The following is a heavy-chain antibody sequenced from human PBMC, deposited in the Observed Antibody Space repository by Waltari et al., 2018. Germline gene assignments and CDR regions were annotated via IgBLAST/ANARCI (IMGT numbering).Heavy chain of an antibody. Sequence: QVQLVESGGGVVQPGRALRLSCSASGFTFSRYGLPWVRPAPGKGLEWVAVIGYDGSNEYDADSVKGRFTISRDKSKNTLYLQMNSLRAEDTAVYYCARDFYGSGYETLDYWGQGTLVTVSS. CDR3: ARDFYGSGYETLDY. CDR2: IGYDGSNE. V-gene: IGHV3-33*01. J-gene: IGHJ4*02. CDR1: GFTFSRYG. D-gene: IGHD5-12*01.